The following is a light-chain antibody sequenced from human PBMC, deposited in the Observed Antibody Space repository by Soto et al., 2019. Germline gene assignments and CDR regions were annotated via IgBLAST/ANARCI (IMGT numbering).Light chain of an antibody. CDR2: DAS. J-gene: IGKJ3*01. CDR1: QSISSY. Sequence: SLSPGERATLSCRASQSISSYLAWYQQKPGQAPRLLIYDASNRATGIPARFSGSGSGTDFTLTISSLEPEDFAVYYCQQRSNWLLGPGTKVDIK. CDR3: QQRSNWL. V-gene: IGKV3-11*01.